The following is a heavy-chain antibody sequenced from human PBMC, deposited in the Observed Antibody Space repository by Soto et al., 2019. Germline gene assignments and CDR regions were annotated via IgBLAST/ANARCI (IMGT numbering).Heavy chain of an antibody. Sequence: QLQLQESGPGLVKPSETLSLTCTVSGGSISSSSYYWGWIRQPPGKGLEWIGSIYYSGSTYYNPSRKRLXPXSXDXXKNQFSLRLSSVTAADTAVYYGASPKIAFYNWFDPWGQGTLVTVSS. J-gene: IGHJ5*02. V-gene: IGHV4-39*01. CDR3: ASPKIAFYNWFDP. D-gene: IGHD3-3*02. CDR1: GGSISSSSYY. CDR2: IYYSGST.